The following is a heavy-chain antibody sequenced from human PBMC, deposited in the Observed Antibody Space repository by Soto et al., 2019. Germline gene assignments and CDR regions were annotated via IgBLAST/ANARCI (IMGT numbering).Heavy chain of an antibody. V-gene: IGHV3-33*01. CDR3: ARDPITIFGVVEYYFDY. CDR2: IWYDGSNK. CDR1: GFTFSSYG. Sequence: PGGSLRLSCAASGFTFSSYGMHWVRQAPGKGLEWVAVIWYDGSNKYYADSVKGRFTISRDNSKNTLYLQMNSLRAEDTAVYYCARDPITIFGVVEYYFDYWGQGTLVTVSS. D-gene: IGHD3-3*01. J-gene: IGHJ4*02.